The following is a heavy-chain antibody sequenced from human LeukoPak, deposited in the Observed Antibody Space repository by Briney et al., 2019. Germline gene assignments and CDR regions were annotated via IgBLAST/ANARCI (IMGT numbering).Heavy chain of an antibody. CDR2: INHSGST. CDR1: GGSFSGYY. V-gene: IGHV4-34*01. J-gene: IGHJ6*03. CDR3: ARGNPMDV. Sequence: SETLSLTCAVYGGSFSGYYWSWIRQPPGKGLEWIGEINHSGSTNYNPSLKSRVTISVDTSKNQFPLKLSSVTAADTAVYYCARGNPMDVWGKGTTVTVSS.